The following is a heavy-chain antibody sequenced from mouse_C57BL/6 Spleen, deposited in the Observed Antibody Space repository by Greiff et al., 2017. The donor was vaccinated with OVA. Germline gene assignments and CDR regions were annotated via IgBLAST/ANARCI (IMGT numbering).Heavy chain of an antibody. CDR3: VRQEGFYDYFDY. CDR1: GFSFNTYA. Sequence: EVQGVESGGGLVQPKGSLKLSCAASGFSFNTYAMNWVRQAPGKGLEWVARIRSKSNNYATYYADSVKDRFTISRDDSESMLYLQMNNLKTEDTAMYYCVRQEGFYDYFDYWGQGTTLTVSS. V-gene: IGHV10-1*01. D-gene: IGHD1-1*01. J-gene: IGHJ2*01. CDR2: IRSKSNNYAT.